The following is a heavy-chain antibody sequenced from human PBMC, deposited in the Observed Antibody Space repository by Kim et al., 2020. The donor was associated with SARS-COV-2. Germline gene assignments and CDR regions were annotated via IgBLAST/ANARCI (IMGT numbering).Heavy chain of an antibody. J-gene: IGHJ4*02. D-gene: IGHD1-26*01. V-gene: IGHV3-33*01. CDR3: VAEVGVRSFDQ. CDR1: GFTFSDHA. Sequence: GGSLRLSCAASGFTFSDHAMHWVRQAPGKGLEWVTVISHDGSNTNYVDSVRGRFTISRDNFQNRLYLQMNSLTVDDTAVYYCVAEVGVRSFDQWGQGSLVTVSS. CDR2: ISHDGSNT.